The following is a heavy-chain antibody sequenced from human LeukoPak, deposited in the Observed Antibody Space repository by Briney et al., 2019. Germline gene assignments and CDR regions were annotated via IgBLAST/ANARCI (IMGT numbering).Heavy chain of an antibody. V-gene: IGHV3-48*03. Sequence: GGSLRLSCAASGFTFSSYEMHWVRQAPGKGLEWVSYISSSGSTIYYADSVKGRFTISRDNAKNSLYLQMNSLRAEDTALYYCAKDGDGYTFDYWGQGTLVTVSS. CDR1: GFTFSSYE. CDR3: AKDGDGYTFDY. CDR2: ISSSGSTI. D-gene: IGHD5-24*01. J-gene: IGHJ4*02.